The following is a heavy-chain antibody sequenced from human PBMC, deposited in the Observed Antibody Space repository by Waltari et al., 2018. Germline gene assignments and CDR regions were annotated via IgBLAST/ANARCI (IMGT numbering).Heavy chain of an antibody. Sequence: QVQLVQSGAEVKQPGASVKVSCKASGYTFNAYALSWVRQAPGQGLEWRGWSGAYHGDTNYSQQFQGRVTMTTDTSTNTSYMELKNLRSDDTAVYYCAREYNYFDFWGQGSLVTVSS. V-gene: IGHV1-18*01. CDR1: GYTFNAYA. J-gene: IGHJ4*02. D-gene: IGHD1-20*01. CDR2: SGAYHGDT. CDR3: AREYNYFDF.